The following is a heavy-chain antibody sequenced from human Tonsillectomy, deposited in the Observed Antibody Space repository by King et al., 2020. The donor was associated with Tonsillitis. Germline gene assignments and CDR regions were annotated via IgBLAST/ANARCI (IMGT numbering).Heavy chain of an antibody. V-gene: IGHV3-23*04. CDR1: GFTFSTYA. Sequence: VQLVESGGDLVQPGGSLRLSCAASGFTFSTYAMSWVRQAPGKGLEWVSGISGSGETTYYAASVKGRFTISRDNSKNRLYLQMNSLRAEDTAVYYCAKLRVSGSYDYWGQGTLVTVSS. J-gene: IGHJ4*02. CDR3: AKLRVSGSYDY. D-gene: IGHD3-10*01. CDR2: ISGSGETT.